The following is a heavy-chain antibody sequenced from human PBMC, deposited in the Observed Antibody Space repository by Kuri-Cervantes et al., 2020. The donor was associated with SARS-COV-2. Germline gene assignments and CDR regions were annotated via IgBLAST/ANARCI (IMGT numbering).Heavy chain of an antibody. J-gene: IGHJ4*02. CDR3: ARDRYYDSSGLFDY. CDR2: ISYDGSNK. Sequence: LSLTCAASGFTFSSYAMHWVRQAPGKGLEWVAVISYDGSNKYYADSVKGRFTISRDSSKNTLYLQMNSLRAEDTAVYYCARDRYYDSSGLFDYWGQGTLVTVSS. V-gene: IGHV3-30-3*01. CDR1: GFTFSSYA. D-gene: IGHD3-22*01.